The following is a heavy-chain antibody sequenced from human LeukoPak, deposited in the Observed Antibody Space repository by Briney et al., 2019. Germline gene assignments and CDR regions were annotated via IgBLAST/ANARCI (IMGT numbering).Heavy chain of an antibody. D-gene: IGHD6-19*01. J-gene: IGHJ5*02. CDR2: INPSGGST. CDR1: GYAFTSYY. CDR3: ARDLNSSGRFDP. Sequence: ASVKVSCKASGYAFTSYYMHWVRQAPGQGLGWMGIINPSGGSTSYAQKFQGRVTMTRDTSTSTVYMELSSLRSEDTAVYYCARDLNSSGRFDPWGQGTLVTVSS. V-gene: IGHV1-46*01.